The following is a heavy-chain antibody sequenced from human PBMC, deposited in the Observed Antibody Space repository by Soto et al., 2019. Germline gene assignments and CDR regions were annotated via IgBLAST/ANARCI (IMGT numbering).Heavy chain of an antibody. Sequence: GGSLRLSCAASGFTFSSYGMHWVRQAPGKGLEWVAVISYDGSNKYYADSVKGRFTISRDNSKNTLYLQMNSLRAEDTAVYYCSGSGYPFDYWGQGTLVTVSS. CDR2: ISYDGSNK. CDR1: GFTFSSYG. J-gene: IGHJ4*02. V-gene: IGHV3-30*03. D-gene: IGHD3-22*01. CDR3: SGSGYPFDY.